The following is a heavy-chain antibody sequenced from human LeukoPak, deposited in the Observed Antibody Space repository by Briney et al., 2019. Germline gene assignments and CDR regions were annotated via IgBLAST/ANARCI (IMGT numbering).Heavy chain of an antibody. CDR1: GYTFASYY. J-gene: IGHJ3*02. CDR2: INPSGGSA. D-gene: IGHD6-13*01. V-gene: IGHV1-46*01. Sequence: ASVKVSCKASGYTFASYYLHWVRQAPGQGLEWMGIINPSGGSASYAQMFQGRVTMTSDTSTRTVYMELSSLRSDDTAVYYCARDGIYSRNFDAFDIWGQGTMVTVSS. CDR3: ARDGIYSRNFDAFDI.